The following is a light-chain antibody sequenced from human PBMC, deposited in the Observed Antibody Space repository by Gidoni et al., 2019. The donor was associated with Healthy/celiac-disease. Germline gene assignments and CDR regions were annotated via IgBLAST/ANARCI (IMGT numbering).Light chain of an antibody. CDR3: QQYNNWLDRT. CDR1: QSVSSN. Sequence: EIVMTQSPATLSVSPGERATLSCRASQSVSSNLAWYQQKPGQAPRLLIYGASTRATGIPARFSGSGSGTEFTLTISSLQSEDFAVYYCQQYNNWLDRTFGQGTRLEIK. CDR2: GAS. V-gene: IGKV3-15*01. J-gene: IGKJ5*01.